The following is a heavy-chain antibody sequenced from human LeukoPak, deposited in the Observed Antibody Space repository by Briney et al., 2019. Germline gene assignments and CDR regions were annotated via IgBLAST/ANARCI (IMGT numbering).Heavy chain of an antibody. D-gene: IGHD3-10*01. J-gene: IGHJ4*02. CDR1: GFTFTNYA. V-gene: IGHV3-23*01. CDR2: ISDVEKIP. Sequence: GGSLRLSCAASGFTFTNYAMSWVRQAPGKGVEWVSGISDVEKIPYYSDSVKGRFTISRDNSKKTVYLQMNNLRAEDTAVYFCARHDSYIPYWGQGIPVTVSS. CDR3: ARHDSYIPY.